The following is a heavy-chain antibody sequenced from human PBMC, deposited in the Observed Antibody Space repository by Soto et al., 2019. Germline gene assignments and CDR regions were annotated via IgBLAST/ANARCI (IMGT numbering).Heavy chain of an antibody. CDR1: GFTFSNHW. D-gene: IGHD6-19*01. Sequence: EVQLVESGGGLVQPGGSLRLSCAASGFTFSNHWMHWVRQAPGKGLEWVSRINSDGSTTTYADSVKGRFTIFRPNAKNTLYLQLNSLRAEDTALYYCARGYSSGPDYWGQGTLVTVSS. CDR2: INSDGSTT. J-gene: IGHJ4*02. V-gene: IGHV3-74*01. CDR3: ARGYSSGPDY.